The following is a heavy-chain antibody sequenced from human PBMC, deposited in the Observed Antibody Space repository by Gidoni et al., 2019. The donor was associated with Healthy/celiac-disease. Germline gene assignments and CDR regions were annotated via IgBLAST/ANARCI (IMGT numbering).Heavy chain of an antibody. V-gene: IGHV4-34*01. CDR2: INHSGST. CDR3: ARPLAGYWYFDL. J-gene: IGHJ2*01. CDR1: GGSFSGYY. Sequence: QVQLQQWGAGLLKPSETLSLTCAVYGGSFSGYYWSWIRQPPGKGLEWIGEINHSGSTNYNPSLKSRVTISVDTSKNQFSLKLSSVTAADTAVYYCARPLAGYWYFDLWGRGTLVTVSS.